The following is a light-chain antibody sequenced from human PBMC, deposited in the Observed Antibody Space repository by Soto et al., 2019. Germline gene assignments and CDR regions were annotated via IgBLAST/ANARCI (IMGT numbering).Light chain of an antibody. CDR2: GAS. CDR1: QSVSSSN. CDR3: QHYGSSPLT. V-gene: IGKV3-20*01. Sequence: EIVLTQSPGTLSLFPGDRATLYCRASQSVSSSNLAWYQQKRGQSPRLLIYGASSRATGIPDRFSGSGSGPDFTLTISRLEPEDFAVYFCQHYGSSPLTFGQGTKVEIK. J-gene: IGKJ1*01.